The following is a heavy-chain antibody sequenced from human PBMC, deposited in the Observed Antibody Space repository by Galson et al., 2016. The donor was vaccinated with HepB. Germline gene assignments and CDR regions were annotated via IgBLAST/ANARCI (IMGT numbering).Heavy chain of an antibody. CDR1: GDTFSNPG. CDR3: AWGRAGYHPDH. CDR2: IIPLFGTT. D-gene: IGHD3-9*01. V-gene: IGHV1-69*13. J-gene: IGHJ4*02. Sequence: SVKVSCKASGDTFSNPGISWVRQAPGQGLEWMGGIIPLFGTTKYSQKFQGRVTITADASRSTAYMELSSLTSDGAAVYYCAWGRAGYHPDHWGRGTLVSVSS.